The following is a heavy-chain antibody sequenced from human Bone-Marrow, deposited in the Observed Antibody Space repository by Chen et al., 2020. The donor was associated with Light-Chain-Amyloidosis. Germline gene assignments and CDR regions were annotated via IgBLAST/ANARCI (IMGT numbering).Heavy chain of an antibody. CDR1: GFNFSSFG. V-gene: IGHV3-23*04. Sequence: EVQLVESGGGLVQPGGSLRLSCATSGFNFSSFGMSWVRQAPGKGLEWVSTVSGSTVSTYYAGAVKGRFIISRDNSQSTLYLQMNSLSAGDTAVYFCTRKGGYFDFWGQGSLVTVSS. CDR3: TRKGGYFDF. J-gene: IGHJ4*02. D-gene: IGHD3-10*01. CDR2: VSGSTVST.